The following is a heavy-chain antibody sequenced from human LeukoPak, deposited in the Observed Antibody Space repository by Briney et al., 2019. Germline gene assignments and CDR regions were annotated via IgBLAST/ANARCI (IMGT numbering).Heavy chain of an antibody. CDR2: IYYSGST. V-gene: IGHV4-59*08. CDR1: GGSISSYY. CDR3: ARQIAAPGNYYYYMDV. Sequence: PSETLSLTCTVSGGSISSYYWSWIRQPPGKGLEWIGYIYYSGSTNYNPSLKSRVTISVDTSKNQFSLKLTSVTAADTAMYYCARQIAAPGNYYYYMDVWGKGTTVTVSS. D-gene: IGHD6-13*01. J-gene: IGHJ6*03.